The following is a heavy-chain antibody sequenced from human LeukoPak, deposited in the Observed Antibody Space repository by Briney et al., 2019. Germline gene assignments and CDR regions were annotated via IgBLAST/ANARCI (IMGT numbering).Heavy chain of an antibody. CDR1: GFTFSIYA. CDR3: AKNSGSYPRYYFDY. D-gene: IGHD1-26*01. CDR2: ISGSGGST. V-gene: IGHV3-23*01. J-gene: IGHJ4*02. Sequence: VGTPSLSCAASGFTFSIYAMSAVRDTPGKRLEWGSGISGSGGSTYYTDSAKVRFTISRDSSNNTLYLQITSLRAQDTALFNCAKNSGSYPRYYFDYWGQGSLVTVSS.